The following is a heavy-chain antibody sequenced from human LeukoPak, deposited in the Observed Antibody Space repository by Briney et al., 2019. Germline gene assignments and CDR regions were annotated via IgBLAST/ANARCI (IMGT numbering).Heavy chain of an antibody. J-gene: IGHJ5*02. CDR3: AKYGIVLPPGSHIPHWFDP. D-gene: IGHD2-21*01. CDR2: INPNSGAT. Sequence: ASVKVSCKASGYTFTGYYMHWVRQAPGQGLEWMGWINPNSGATNYAQKFQGRVTMTRDTSISTAYMEVSRLRSDDTAVYYCAKYGIVLPPGSHIPHWFDPWGQGSLVTVSS. V-gene: IGHV1-2*02. CDR1: GYTFTGYY.